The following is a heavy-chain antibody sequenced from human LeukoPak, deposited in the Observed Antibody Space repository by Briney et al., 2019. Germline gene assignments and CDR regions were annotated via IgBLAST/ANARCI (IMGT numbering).Heavy chain of an antibody. D-gene: IGHD3-10*01. V-gene: IGHV3-33*01. CDR1: GFTFTTYG. CDR2: IWSDGSQK. J-gene: IGHJ4*02. Sequence: GRSLRLSCATSGFTFTTYGFHWVRQAPGQGLEGVAVIWSDGSQKYYADSVKGRFTISRDDSQNTLYLQMNSLRVEDTAVYSCARDDALGRLGYWGQGTLVTVSS. CDR3: ARDDALGRLGY.